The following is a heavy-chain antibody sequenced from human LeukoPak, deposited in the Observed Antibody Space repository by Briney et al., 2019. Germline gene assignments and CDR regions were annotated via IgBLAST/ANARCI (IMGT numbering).Heavy chain of an antibody. Sequence: SVKVSCKASGFTFTSSAMQWVRQARGQRLEWIGWIVVGSGNTNYAQKFQERVTITRDMSTSTAYMELSSLRSEDTAVYYCAAILRRGYSYFDYWGRGTLVTVSS. V-gene: IGHV1-58*02. CDR2: IVVGSGNT. J-gene: IGHJ4*02. CDR3: AAILRRGYSYFDY. CDR1: GFTFTSSA. D-gene: IGHD5-18*01.